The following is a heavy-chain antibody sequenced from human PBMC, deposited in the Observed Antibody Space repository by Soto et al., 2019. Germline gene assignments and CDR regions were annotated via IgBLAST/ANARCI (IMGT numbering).Heavy chain of an antibody. CDR2: ISYDGSNK. Sequence: GGSLRLSCAASGFTFSIYGMHWVRQAPGKGLEWVAVISYDGSNKYYADSVKGRFTISRDNSKNTLYLQMNSLRAEDTAVYYCAKDQVVVVPAAALDYWGQGTLVTVSS. CDR1: GFTFSIYG. D-gene: IGHD2-2*01. J-gene: IGHJ4*02. V-gene: IGHV3-30*18. CDR3: AKDQVVVVPAAALDY.